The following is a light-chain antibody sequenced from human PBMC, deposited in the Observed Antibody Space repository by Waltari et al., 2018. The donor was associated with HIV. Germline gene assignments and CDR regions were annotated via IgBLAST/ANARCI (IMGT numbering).Light chain of an antibody. J-gene: IGLJ3*02. CDR1: SSNIGSNT. V-gene: IGLV1-44*01. Sequence: QSVLTQPPSASGTPGQRVTISCSGSSSNIGSNTVSWYHQVPGTAPKVLSYRNDDRPSGVPDRFSGSKAGTSASLAISGLQSEDEADYYCATWDDSLNGWVFGGGTKVTVL. CDR2: RND. CDR3: ATWDDSLNGWV.